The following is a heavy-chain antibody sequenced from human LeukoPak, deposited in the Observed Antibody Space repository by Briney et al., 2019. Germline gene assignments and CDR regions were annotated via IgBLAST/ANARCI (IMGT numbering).Heavy chain of an antibody. CDR2: INPSGGST. V-gene: IGHV1-46*01. J-gene: IGHJ4*02. CDR3: ARDGGYYYDSSGPLLDY. Sequence: ASVKVSCKASGYTFTSYYMHWVRQAPGQGLEWMGIINPSGGSTSYAQKFQGRVTMTRDTSTSTVYMELSSLRSEDTAVYHCARDGGYYYDSSGPLLDYWGQGTLVTVSS. D-gene: IGHD3-22*01. CDR1: GYTFTSYY.